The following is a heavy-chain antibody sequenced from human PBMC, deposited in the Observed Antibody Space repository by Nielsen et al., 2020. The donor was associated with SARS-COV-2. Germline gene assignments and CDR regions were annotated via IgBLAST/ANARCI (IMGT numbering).Heavy chain of an antibody. CDR2: ISSSSSYI. V-gene: IGHV3-21*01. Sequence: GESLKISCAASGFTFSSYSMNWVRQAPGKGLEWVSSISSSSSYIYYADSVKGRFTISRDNAKNSLYLQMNSLRAEDTAVYYCARGDIAAAGIRYFQHWGQGTLVTVSS. CDR1: GFTFSSYS. D-gene: IGHD6-13*01. J-gene: IGHJ1*01. CDR3: ARGDIAAAGIRYFQH.